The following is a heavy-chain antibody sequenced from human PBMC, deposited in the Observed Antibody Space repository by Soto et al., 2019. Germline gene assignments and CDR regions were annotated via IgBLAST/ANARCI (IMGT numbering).Heavy chain of an antibody. V-gene: IGHV2-5*02. Sequence: QITLKESGPTLVKPTQTLTLTCTFSGFSLSTSGVGVGWIRQPPGKALEWLALIYWDDDKRYSPSLKSRLTITKDTSKNQVVLTMTNMDPVDTATYYCAHRPRLSHFRVRGRQNWFDPWGQGTLVTVSS. CDR2: IYWDDDK. J-gene: IGHJ5*02. CDR3: AHRPRLSHFRVRGRQNWFDP. D-gene: IGHD3-10*01. CDR1: GFSLSTSGVG.